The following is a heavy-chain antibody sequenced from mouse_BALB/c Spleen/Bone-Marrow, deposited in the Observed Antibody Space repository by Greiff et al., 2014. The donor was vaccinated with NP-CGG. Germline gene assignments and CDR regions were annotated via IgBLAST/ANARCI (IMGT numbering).Heavy chain of an antibody. V-gene: IGHV1S130*01. CDR3: AXSXXXXYXXX. J-gene: IGHJ1*01. Sequence: QVQLQQSGSVLVRPGASVKLSCKASGYTFTSSWMHWAKQRPGQGLEWIGDIHPNSGXXXXXXXXXXXXXXXVDXSSNTAYVDLSSLTSEDSAVYYCAXSXXXXYXXXWGAGTTVTVSS. CDR1: GYTFTSSW. CDR2: IHPNSGXX.